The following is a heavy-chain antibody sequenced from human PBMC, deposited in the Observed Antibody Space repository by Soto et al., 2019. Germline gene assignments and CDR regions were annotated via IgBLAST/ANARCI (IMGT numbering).Heavy chain of an antibody. CDR2: IYFSGGT. CDR3: ARDLRYFDPWDY. D-gene: IGHD3-9*01. J-gene: IGHJ4*02. CDR1: GGSISSYC. V-gene: IGHV4-59*12. Sequence: LEILSLTCTVSGGSISSYCWSWIRQPPGKGLEWIGYIYFSGGTNYNPSLKSRVTISVDTSKNQFSLKLSSVTAADTAVYYCARDLRYFDPWDYWGQGTLVTVSS.